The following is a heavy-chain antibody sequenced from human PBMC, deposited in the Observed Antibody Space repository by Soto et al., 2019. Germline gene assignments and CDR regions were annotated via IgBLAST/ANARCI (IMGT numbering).Heavy chain of an antibody. D-gene: IGHD3-3*01. CDR1: GVTIESSS. J-gene: IGHJ6*02. Sequence: CKAPGVTIESSSRSSVRQAPEQGLEWMGWIIPSFGTANYAQKFQGRVTITADESTSTAYMELSSLRSEDTAVYYCASGDYDFWSGPGGGMDVWGQGTTVTV. CDR3: ASGDYDFWSGPGGGMDV. CDR2: IIPSFGTA. V-gene: IGHV1-69*01.